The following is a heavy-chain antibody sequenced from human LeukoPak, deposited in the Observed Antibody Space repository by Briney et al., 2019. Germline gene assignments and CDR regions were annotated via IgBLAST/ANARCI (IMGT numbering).Heavy chain of an antibody. Sequence: SETLSLTCTVSGGSISSNSYYWGWIRLPPGKGLEWIGSIYYSGSTYYNPSLNIRVTISVDTSKNQFSLNLRSVTAADTAVYYCAREILYDSTGYYLWGQGTLVTVSS. CDR3: AREILYDSTGYYL. D-gene: IGHD3-22*01. V-gene: IGHV4-39*07. J-gene: IGHJ4*02. CDR1: GGSISSNSYY. CDR2: IYYSGST.